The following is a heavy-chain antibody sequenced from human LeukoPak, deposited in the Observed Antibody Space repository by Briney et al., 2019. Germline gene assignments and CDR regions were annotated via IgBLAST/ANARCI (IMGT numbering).Heavy chain of an antibody. CDR2: ISNSGGST. CDR3: AKSIMVRGVISYYYYMDV. Sequence: GGSLRLSCAVSGFTFSSFGMSWVRQAPGKGLEWASSISNSGGSTYYADSVKGRFTISRDNSKNTLYLQMNSLRAEDTAVYYCAKSIMVRGVISYYYYMDVWGKGTTVTISS. J-gene: IGHJ6*03. CDR1: GFTFSSFG. D-gene: IGHD3-10*01. V-gene: IGHV3-23*01.